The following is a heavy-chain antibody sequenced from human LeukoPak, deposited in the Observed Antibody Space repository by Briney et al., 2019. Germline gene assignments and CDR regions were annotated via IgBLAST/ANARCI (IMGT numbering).Heavy chain of an antibody. CDR3: ARDGAVAGYFWVYYYYGIDV. CDR1: GFTFSSYW. CDR2: IKQDGSEK. V-gene: IGHV3-7*01. Sequence: GGSLRLSCAASGFTFSSYWMSWVRQAPGKGREWVANIKQDGSEKYYVDSVKGRFTISRDNAKNSLYLQMNSMRAEDTAVYYCARDGAVAGYFWVYYYYGIDVWGQGTTVTVSS. J-gene: IGHJ6*02. D-gene: IGHD6-19*01.